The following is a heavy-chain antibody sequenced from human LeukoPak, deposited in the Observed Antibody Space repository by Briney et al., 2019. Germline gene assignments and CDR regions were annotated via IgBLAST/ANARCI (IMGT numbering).Heavy chain of an antibody. V-gene: IGHV4-59*07. CDR1: GDSFTSYY. CDR3: ASGYYGSGSNHDASDI. CDR2: IYSSGGT. Sequence: SDTLSLSCTVSGDSFTSYYRSWIRQPPGQGLEWIGYIYSSGGTTYNPFLKSRVTISVDTSKNQFSLKLSSVTAADTAVYCGASGYYGSGSNHDASDIWGQGTMVTVSS. J-gene: IGHJ3*02. D-gene: IGHD3-10*01.